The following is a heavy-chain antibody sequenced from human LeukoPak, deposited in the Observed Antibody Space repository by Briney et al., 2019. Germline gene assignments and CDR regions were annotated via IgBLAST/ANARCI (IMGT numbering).Heavy chain of an antibody. CDR2: IYYSGST. Sequence: SETLSLTCTVSGGSISSYYWSWIRQPPGKGQEWIEYIYYSGSTNYNPSLKSRVTISVDTSKNQFSLKLSSVTAADTAVYYCARGTGHYDILTGYLLDAFDIWGQGTMVTVSS. J-gene: IGHJ3*02. CDR3: ARGTGHYDILTGYLLDAFDI. D-gene: IGHD3-9*01. V-gene: IGHV4-59*01. CDR1: GGSISSYY.